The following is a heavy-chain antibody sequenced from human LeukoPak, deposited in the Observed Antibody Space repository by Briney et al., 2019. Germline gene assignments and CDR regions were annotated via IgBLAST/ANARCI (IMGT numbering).Heavy chain of an antibody. J-gene: IGHJ6*03. CDR1: GFTVSSNY. D-gene: IGHD3-10*01. CDR3: ASGLGGSGSSLNYYYYYYMDV. Sequence: GGSLRLSCAASGFTVSSNYMSWVRQAPGKGLEWVANIKQDGSEKYYVDSVKGRFTISRDNAKNSLYLQMNSLRAEDTAVYYCASGLGGSGSSLNYYYYYYMDVWGKGTTVTVSS. V-gene: IGHV3-7*01. CDR2: IKQDGSEK.